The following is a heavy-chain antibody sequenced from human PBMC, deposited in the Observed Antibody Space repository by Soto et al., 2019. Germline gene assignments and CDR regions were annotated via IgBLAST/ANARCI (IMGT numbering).Heavy chain of an antibody. J-gene: IGHJ6*03. CDR2: ISAYNGNT. CDR3: ARAITIFGVVMIGGYYYYMDV. V-gene: IGHV1-18*01. D-gene: IGHD3-3*01. Sequence: QVQLVQSGAEVKKPGASVKVSCKASGYTFTSYGISWVRQAPGQGLEWMGWISAYNGNTNYAQKLQGRVTMTTDTSTSTAYMELRSLRSDDTGVYSCARAITIFGVVMIGGYYYYMDVWGKGTTVTVSS. CDR1: GYTFTSYG.